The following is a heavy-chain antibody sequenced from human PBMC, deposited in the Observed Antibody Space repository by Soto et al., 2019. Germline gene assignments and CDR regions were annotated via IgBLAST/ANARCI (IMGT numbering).Heavy chain of an antibody. CDR2: ISYDGSNK. D-gene: IGHD5-12*01. CDR1: GFTFSSYA. V-gene: IGHV3-30-3*01. J-gene: IGHJ6*02. Sequence: QVQLVESGGGVVQPGRSLRLSCAASGFTFSSYAMHWVRQAPGKGLEWVAVISYDGSNKYYADSVKGRFTISRDNSKNTLYLHMNSRRAEDTAVYYCARDYYRFNSGYGFSIDVWGQGTTVTVSS. CDR3: ARDYYRFNSGYGFSIDV.